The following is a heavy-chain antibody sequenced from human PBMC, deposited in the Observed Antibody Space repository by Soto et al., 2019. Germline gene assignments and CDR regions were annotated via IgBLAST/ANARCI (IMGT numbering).Heavy chain of an antibody. D-gene: IGHD3-22*01. J-gene: IGHJ5*02. Sequence: EVQLVQSGAEVKKPGATVKISCKVSGYTFTDYYMHWVQQAPGKGLEWMGLVDPEDGETIYAEKFHGRVTITADTTNDTAYMELSSLRSEDTAVYYCATRPSYDSSGDYLGPWGQGTLVTVSS. CDR3: ATRPSYDSSGDYLGP. V-gene: IGHV1-69-2*01. CDR1: GYTFTDYY. CDR2: VDPEDGET.